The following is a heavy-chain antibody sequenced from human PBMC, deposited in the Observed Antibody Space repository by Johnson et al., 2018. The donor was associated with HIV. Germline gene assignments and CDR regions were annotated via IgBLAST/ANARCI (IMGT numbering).Heavy chain of an antibody. J-gene: IGHJ3*02. CDR3: AKVRGDFWSGYYGGLNDAFDI. CDR1: GFTFSSYG. Sequence: QVQLVESGGGVVQAGKSLTLSCAASGFTFSSYGMHWVRQAPGKGLEWVAVISYDGSNKYYADSVKGRFTISRDNSKNTLYLQMNSLRAEDTAVYYCAKVRGDFWSGYYGGLNDAFDIWGQGTMVTVSS. D-gene: IGHD3-3*01. V-gene: IGHV3-30*18. CDR2: ISYDGSNK.